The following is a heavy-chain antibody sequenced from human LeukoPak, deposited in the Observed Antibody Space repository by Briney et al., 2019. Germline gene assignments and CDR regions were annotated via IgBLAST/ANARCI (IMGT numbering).Heavy chain of an antibody. D-gene: IGHD5-18*01. CDR3: ARQVTFGYAFAYYFDY. J-gene: IGHJ4*02. CDR2: INHSGST. Sequence: SETLSLTCAVYGGSFSGYYWSWIRQPPGKGLEWIGEINHSGSTNYNPSLKSRVTISVDTSKNQFSLKLSSVTAADTAVYYCARQVTFGYAFAYYFDYWGQGSLVTVSS. V-gene: IGHV4-34*01. CDR1: GGSFSGYY.